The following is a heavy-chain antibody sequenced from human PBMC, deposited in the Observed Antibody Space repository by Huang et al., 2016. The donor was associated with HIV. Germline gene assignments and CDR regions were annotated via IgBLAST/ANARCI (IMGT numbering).Heavy chain of an antibody. D-gene: IGHD3-10*01. CDR3: ARLPGSITMIRGVITDPY. J-gene: IGHJ4*02. CDR2: IYYSGSN. Sequence: QLQLQESGPGLVKPSETLSLTCTVSGGSIRSDNYYWGWIRQPPGKGLEWIGSIYYSGSNYYNPSLKSRVTITVDTAKNQFSLKMRSVTAADTAVYYCARLPGSITMIRGVITDPYWGQGTLVTVSS. V-gene: IGHV4-39*01. CDR1: GGSIRSDNYY.